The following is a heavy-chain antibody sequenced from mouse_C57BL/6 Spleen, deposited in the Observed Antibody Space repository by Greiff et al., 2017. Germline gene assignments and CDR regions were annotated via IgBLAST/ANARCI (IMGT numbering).Heavy chain of an antibody. J-gene: IGHJ4*01. CDR3: ARSDDGYYLYAMDY. CDR1: GYAFSSSW. D-gene: IGHD2-3*01. CDR2: IYPGDGDT. V-gene: IGHV1-82*01. Sequence: QVQLQQSGPELVKPGASVKISCKASGYAFSSSWMNWVKQRPGKGLEWIGRIYPGDGDTNYNGKFKGKATLTADKSSSTAYMQLSSLTSEDSSVYVCARSDDGYYLYAMDYWGQGTSVTVSS.